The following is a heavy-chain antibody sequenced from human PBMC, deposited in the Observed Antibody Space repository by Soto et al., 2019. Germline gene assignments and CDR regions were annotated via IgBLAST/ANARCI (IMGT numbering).Heavy chain of an antibody. CDR2: MNPSSGYT. CDR1: GYTFTNYD. V-gene: IGHV1-8*01. J-gene: IGHJ4*02. Sequence: ASVKVSCKASGYTFTNYDINWVRQATGQGLEWLGWMNPSSGYTGYAQKFQGRGTMTGDTSISTAYTELSSLTSADTAVYYCARFVRHQLPTIDYWGQGALVTVSS. CDR3: ARFVRHQLPTIDY. D-gene: IGHD1-26*01.